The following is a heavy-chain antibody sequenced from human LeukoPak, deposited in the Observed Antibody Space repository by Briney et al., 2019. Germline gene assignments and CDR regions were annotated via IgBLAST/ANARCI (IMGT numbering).Heavy chain of an antibody. CDR1: GFTFSDYW. CDR2: INGDGTST. V-gene: IGHV3-74*01. J-gene: IGHJ4*02. CDR3: AKLVGATTGIDY. D-gene: IGHD1-26*01. Sequence: GGSLRLSCAASGFTFSDYWMHWVRQAPGKGLVWVSRINGDGTSTRYADSEKGRFTISRDNAKNTLYLQMNSLSAEDTAVYYCAKLVGATTGIDYWGQGTLVTVSS.